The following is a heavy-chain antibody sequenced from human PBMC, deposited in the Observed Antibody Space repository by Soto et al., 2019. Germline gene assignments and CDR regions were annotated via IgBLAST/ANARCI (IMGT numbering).Heavy chain of an antibody. D-gene: IGHD6-19*01. Sequence: GGSLRLSCAASGFTFSDYGMHWVRQAPGKGLEWVAGIWYDGRNKYYADSVKGRFTISRDNSKNSVYLQMNSLRAEDTAVYYCAKFIAVATGSLDSWGQGTVVTVYS. V-gene: IGHV3-33*06. CDR1: GFTFSDYG. CDR3: AKFIAVATGSLDS. CDR2: IWYDGRNK. J-gene: IGHJ5*01.